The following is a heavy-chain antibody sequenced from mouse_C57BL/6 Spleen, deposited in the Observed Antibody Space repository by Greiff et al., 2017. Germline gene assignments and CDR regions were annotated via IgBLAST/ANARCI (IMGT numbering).Heavy chain of an antibody. V-gene: IGHV1-15*01. Sequence: QVQLQQSGAELVRPGASVTLSCKASGYTFTDYEMHWVKQTPVHGLEWIGAIDPETGGTAYNQKFKGKAILTADKSSSTAYMELRSLTSENSAVYYCTREATVVPYSYAMDYWGQGTSVTVSS. CDR2: IDPETGGT. J-gene: IGHJ4*01. CDR1: GYTFTDYE. D-gene: IGHD1-1*01. CDR3: TREATVVPYSYAMDY.